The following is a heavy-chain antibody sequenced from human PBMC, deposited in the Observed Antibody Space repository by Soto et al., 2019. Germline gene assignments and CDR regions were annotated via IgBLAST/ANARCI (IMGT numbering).Heavy chain of an antibody. Sequence: RRLSCVASGFTFEMYYLHWVRQSPGKGPLWVARINDEGNNATYADSVKGRFTISRDNAKNTLYLQMDGLRVEDTGLYYCTRGPRVSSIGTGAYWGQGSLVTVSS. CDR3: TRGPRVSSIGTGAY. J-gene: IGHJ4*02. D-gene: IGHD1-26*01. V-gene: IGHV3-74*01. CDR1: GFTFEMYY. CDR2: INDEGNNA.